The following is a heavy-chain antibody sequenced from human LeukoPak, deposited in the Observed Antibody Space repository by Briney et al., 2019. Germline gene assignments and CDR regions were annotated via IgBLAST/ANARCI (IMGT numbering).Heavy chain of an antibody. Sequence: GGTLRLSCSASGFTFSVYGMNWVRQAPGKGLEWVAAISGNAVSTSYADSVRGRFTISRDNSKNTLYLQMNHLRAEDTAVYYCAKELSYSDYDLDYWGQGTLVTVSS. J-gene: IGHJ4*02. V-gene: IGHV3-23*01. CDR2: ISGNAVST. CDR3: AKELSYSDYDLDY. D-gene: IGHD5-12*01. CDR1: GFTFSVYG.